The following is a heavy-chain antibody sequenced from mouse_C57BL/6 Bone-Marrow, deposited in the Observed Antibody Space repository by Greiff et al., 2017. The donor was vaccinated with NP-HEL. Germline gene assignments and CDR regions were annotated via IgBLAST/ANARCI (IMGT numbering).Heavy chain of an antibody. V-gene: IGHV1-26*01. CDR1: GYTFTDYY. J-gene: IGHJ2*01. Sequence: EVQLQQSGPELVKPGASVKISCKASGYTFTDYYMNWVKQSHGKSLEWIGDINPNNGGTSYNQKFKGKATLTVDKSSSTAYMELRSLTSEDSAVYYCARSPYYYGSSYFSYWGQGTTLTVSS. CDR2: INPNNGGT. D-gene: IGHD1-1*01. CDR3: ARSPYYYGSSYFSY.